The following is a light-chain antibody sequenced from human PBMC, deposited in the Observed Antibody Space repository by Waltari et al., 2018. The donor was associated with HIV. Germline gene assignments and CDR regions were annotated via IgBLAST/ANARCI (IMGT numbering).Light chain of an antibody. Sequence: SYVLTQPPSVSVAPGQTANIPCGGDNISRKSVHWYQHKPGQAPLLVMYYDKDRPSGIPERFSGSNSGSTATLIISRVEVGDEADYYCQVWDGGSDDPVVFGGGTKLTVV. V-gene: IGLV3-21*04. CDR1: NISRKS. J-gene: IGLJ3*02. CDR3: QVWDGGSDDPVV. CDR2: YDK.